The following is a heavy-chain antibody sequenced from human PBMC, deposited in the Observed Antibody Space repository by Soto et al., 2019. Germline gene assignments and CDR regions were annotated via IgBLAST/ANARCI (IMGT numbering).Heavy chain of an antibody. CDR3: ARRKERSGPNYFDY. CDR2: MNPYTGNT. Sequence: QVQLVQSGAEVKEPGASVKVSCKASGYTFTTYDIYWMRQATRQGLEWMGWMNPYTGNTGYAQKFQGRVTVTRKTSISTVYMEMSGLRLDDTAVYYCARRKERSGPNYFDYWGQGSQVTVSS. D-gene: IGHD6-25*01. J-gene: IGHJ4*02. V-gene: IGHV1-8*01. CDR1: GYTFTTYD.